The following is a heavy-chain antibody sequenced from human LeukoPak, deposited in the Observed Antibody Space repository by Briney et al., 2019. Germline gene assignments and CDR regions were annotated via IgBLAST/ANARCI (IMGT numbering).Heavy chain of an antibody. CDR1: GASISASY. D-gene: IGHD3-10*01. Sequence: PSETLSLTCTVSGASISASYWSWIRQSPGKGLEWIGYIYYTGISKYNPSLTGRVTISLDTTKNEVSLRLTSVTAADTAVYYCTKNAGRGRPSDLWGQGTLVTVSS. CDR2: IYYTGIS. CDR3: TKNAGRGRPSDL. J-gene: IGHJ5*02. V-gene: IGHV4-59*03.